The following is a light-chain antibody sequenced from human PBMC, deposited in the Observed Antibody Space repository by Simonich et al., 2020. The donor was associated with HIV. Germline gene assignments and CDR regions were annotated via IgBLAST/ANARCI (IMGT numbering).Light chain of an antibody. Sequence: DIQMTQSPSSLSASVGDRVTITCRASQSISSYLNWYQQKPGKAPKLLIYAASSLQSVVPSRYSGSGSGTDYTLTISTLQPEDFATYYCQQYYSTPYTFGQGTKLEIK. J-gene: IGKJ2*01. V-gene: IGKV1-39*01. CDR2: AAS. CDR3: QQYYSTPYT. CDR1: QSISSY.